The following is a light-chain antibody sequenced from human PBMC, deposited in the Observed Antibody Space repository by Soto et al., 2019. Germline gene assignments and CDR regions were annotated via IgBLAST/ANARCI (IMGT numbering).Light chain of an antibody. Sequence: QSVLTQPASVSGSPGQSITISCTGTRNDIADYRYVSWYQQHPGKVPKLLIYDATSRPSGVSNRFSGSKSDNTASLTISGLQAEDEADYYCSSYTRDNTLAFGGGTKLTVL. CDR1: RNDIADYRY. CDR2: DAT. V-gene: IGLV2-14*03. CDR3: SSYTRDNTLA. J-gene: IGLJ2*01.